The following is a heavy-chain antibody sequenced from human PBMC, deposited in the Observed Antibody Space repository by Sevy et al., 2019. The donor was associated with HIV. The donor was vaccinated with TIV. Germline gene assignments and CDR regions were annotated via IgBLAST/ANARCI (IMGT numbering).Heavy chain of an antibody. CDR1: GFTFSSYA. D-gene: IGHD3-3*01. CDR2: ISGSGGST. J-gene: IGHJ6*02. V-gene: IGHV3-23*01. Sequence: GGSLRLSCAASGFTFSSYAMSWVRQAPGKGLERVSAISGSGGSTYYADSVKGRFTISRDHSKNTLYLQMNSLRAEDTAVYYCAKDRGNDFWSGYKQGMDVWGQGTTVTVSS. CDR3: AKDRGNDFWSGYKQGMDV.